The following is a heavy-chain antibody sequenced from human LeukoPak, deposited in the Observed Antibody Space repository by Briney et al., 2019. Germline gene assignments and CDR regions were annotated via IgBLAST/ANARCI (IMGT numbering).Heavy chain of an antibody. J-gene: IGHJ4*02. D-gene: IGHD2-21*01. Sequence: GRSLRLSCAASGFTFNTYPMHWVRQAPGKGLEWVAVISYDGSIINYADSVKGRFTISRDNPKNTLYLEMNSLRIEDTAVYYCARPAYCGGDCYAQFDYWGQGTLVTVSS. CDR2: ISYDGSII. CDR1: GFTFNTYP. CDR3: ARPAYCGGDCYAQFDY. V-gene: IGHV3-30-3*01.